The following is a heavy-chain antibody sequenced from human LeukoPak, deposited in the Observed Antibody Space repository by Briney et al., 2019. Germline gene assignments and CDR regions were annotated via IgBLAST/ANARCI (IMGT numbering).Heavy chain of an antibody. CDR1: GDSISSGSYY. V-gene: IGHV4-61*02. CDR3: ARHFDL. Sequence: SQTLSLTCTVSGDSISSGSYYWSWIRQPARKGLEWIGRIYTSESTNYNPSLKSRVTISVDTSKNQFSLKLSSVTAADTAVYYCARHFDLWGRGTLVTVSS. CDR2: IYTSEST. J-gene: IGHJ2*01.